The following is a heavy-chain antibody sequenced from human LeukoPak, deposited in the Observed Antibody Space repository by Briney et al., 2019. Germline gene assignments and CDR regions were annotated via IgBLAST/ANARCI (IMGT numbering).Heavy chain of an antibody. V-gene: IGHV6-1*01. Sequence: SQTLSLTCAVSGDSVSGNIVAWNWIRQSPSRGLEWLGRTYRGSSYYAPSMKSRISISPDTSKNQFSLHLNSVTPEDTAVYFCVRGQYSAFDIWGQGTLVIVSS. CDR3: VRGQYSAFDI. D-gene: IGHD2-21*01. CDR1: GDSVSGNIVA. CDR2: TYRGSS. J-gene: IGHJ3*02.